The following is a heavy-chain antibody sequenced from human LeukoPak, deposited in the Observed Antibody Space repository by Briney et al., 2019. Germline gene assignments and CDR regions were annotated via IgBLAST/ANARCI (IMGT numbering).Heavy chain of an antibody. CDR2: IYYSGST. J-gene: IGHJ4*02. Sequence: SQTLSLTCTVSGVSISSGGYYWSWIRQHPGKGLEWIGYIYYSGSTYYNPSLKSRVTISVDTSKNQFSLKLSSVTAADTAVYYCARSSPTYYDFWSGYYFDYWGQGTLVTVSS. D-gene: IGHD3-3*01. V-gene: IGHV4-31*03. CDR1: GVSISSGGYY. CDR3: ARSSPTYYDFWSGYYFDY.